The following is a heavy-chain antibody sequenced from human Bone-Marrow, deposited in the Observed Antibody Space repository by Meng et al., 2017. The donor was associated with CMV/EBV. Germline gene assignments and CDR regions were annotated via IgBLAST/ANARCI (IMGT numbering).Heavy chain of an antibody. J-gene: IGHJ3*02. V-gene: IGHV3-21*04. CDR3: ARGGYCSSTSCYNDAFDI. CDR2: ISSSSSYI. CDR1: GFTFSSYS. Sequence: GESLKISCAASGFTFSSYSMNWVRQAPGKGLEWVSSISSSSSYIYYADSVKGRFTISRDNSKNTLYLQMNSLRAEDTAVYYCARGGYCSSTSCYNDAFDIWGQGTMVTVSS. D-gene: IGHD2-2*02.